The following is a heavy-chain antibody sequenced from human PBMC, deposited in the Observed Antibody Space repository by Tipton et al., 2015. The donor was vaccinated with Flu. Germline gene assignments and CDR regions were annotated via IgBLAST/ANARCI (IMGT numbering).Heavy chain of an antibody. V-gene: IGHV5-51*03. J-gene: IGHJ6*02. CDR2: IYAGNSDT. Sequence: QLVQSGAEVKKPGESLKISCQGSGYNFANYWIVWVRQMPGKGLEWMGAIYAGNSDTRYSPSFQGQVTMSADKSMSTAYLQWSSLKGSDTAMYYCATSYNCCALGVWGQGTSVSVTS. CDR3: ATSYNCCALGV. CDR1: GYNFANYW.